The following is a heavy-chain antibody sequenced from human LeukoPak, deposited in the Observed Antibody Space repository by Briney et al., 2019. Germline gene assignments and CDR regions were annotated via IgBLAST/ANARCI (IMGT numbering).Heavy chain of an antibody. CDR1: GFTFSSYW. Sequence: GGPLRLSCAASGFTFSSYWMSWVRQAPGKGLEWVANIKQDGSEKYYVDSVKGRFTISRDNAKNSLYLQMNSLRAEDTAVYHCARFGYDPYYYGMDVWGQGTTVTVSS. CDR2: IKQDGSEK. CDR3: ARFGYDPYYYGMDV. V-gene: IGHV3-7*03. D-gene: IGHD5-12*01. J-gene: IGHJ6*02.